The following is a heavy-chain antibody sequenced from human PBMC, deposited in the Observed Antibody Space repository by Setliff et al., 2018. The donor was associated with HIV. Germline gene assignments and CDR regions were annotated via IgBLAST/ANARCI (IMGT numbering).Heavy chain of an antibody. V-gene: IGHV4-4*09. Sequence: PSETLSLTCTVSGGSVNNFYCNWIRQPPGKGPEWIGYIHSSGSTIYNPSLKSRITISLDTSKEQFSLELSYATAADTAVYYCATLDHSGGNFLAYWGQGSLVTVSS. J-gene: IGHJ4*02. D-gene: IGHD2-21*02. CDR2: IHSSGST. CDR1: GGSVNNFY. CDR3: ATLDHSGGNFLAY.